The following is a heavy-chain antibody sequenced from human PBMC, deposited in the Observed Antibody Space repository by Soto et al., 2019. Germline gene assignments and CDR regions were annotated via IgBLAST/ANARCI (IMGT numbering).Heavy chain of an antibody. V-gene: IGHV3-21*01. J-gene: IGHJ4*02. CDR2: ITTSSDSI. Sequence: KTGGSLRLSCVVSGFTFSSHSMNWVRQAPGKGLEWVSSITTSSDSIYCTDSVKGRFTLSRDNAKNSLFLQMNSLRAEDTAVYYCARSTRGFSYGKIDSWGQGTLVTVSS. CDR3: ARSTRGFSYGKIDS. CDR1: GFTFSSHS. D-gene: IGHD5-18*01.